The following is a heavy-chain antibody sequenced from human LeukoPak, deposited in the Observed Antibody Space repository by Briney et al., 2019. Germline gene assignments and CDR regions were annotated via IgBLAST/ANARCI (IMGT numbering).Heavy chain of an antibody. Sequence: GGSLRLSCAASGFTFDDYAMHWVRQAPGKGLQWVSAISENGDGGYYAGSVKGRFTISRDNSKNMLYLQMNSLRAEDTALYYCTKDWSASYWGQGTLVTVSS. CDR3: TKDWSASY. V-gene: IGHV3-23*01. J-gene: IGHJ4*02. CDR1: GFTFDDYA. CDR2: ISENGDGG.